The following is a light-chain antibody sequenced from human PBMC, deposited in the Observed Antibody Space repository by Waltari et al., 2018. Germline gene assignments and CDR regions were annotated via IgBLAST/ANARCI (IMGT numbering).Light chain of an antibody. CDR2: QVS. J-gene: IGKJ2*01. CDR1: RSLVHSDGNTY. Sequence: DVVMTQSPLSLPVTLGQPASISCWSSRSLVHSDGNTYLNWFHQRPGQSPRRLIYQVSNRDSGVPDRFSGSGSGTDFTLKISRVEAEDVGVYYCMQALQTPHTFGQGTKLDIK. CDR3: MQALQTPHT. V-gene: IGKV2-30*02.